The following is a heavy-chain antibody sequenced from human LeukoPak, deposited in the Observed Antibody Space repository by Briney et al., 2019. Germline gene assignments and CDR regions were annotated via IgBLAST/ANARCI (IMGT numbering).Heavy chain of an antibody. Sequence: ASVKVSCTASGGTFSSYAISWVRQAPGQGLEWMGGIIPIFGTANYAQKFQGRVTSTADESASTAYMELGSLRSEDTAVYYCASGSANFGVVSQGGKAFDIWGQGTMVTVSS. V-gene: IGHV1-69*13. J-gene: IGHJ3*02. CDR2: IIPIFGTA. CDR3: ASGSANFGVVSQGGKAFDI. D-gene: IGHD3-3*01. CDR1: GGTFSSYA.